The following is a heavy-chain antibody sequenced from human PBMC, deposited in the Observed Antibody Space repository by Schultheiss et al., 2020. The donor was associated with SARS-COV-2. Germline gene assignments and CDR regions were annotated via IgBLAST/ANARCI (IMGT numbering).Heavy chain of an antibody. Sequence: GESLKISCAASGFTFSSYAMHWVRQAPGKGLEWVAVISYDGSNKYYADSVKGRFTISRDNSKNTLYLQMNSLRAEDTAVYYCARDRTGNSGGHFDLWGRGTLVTVSS. CDR3: ARDRTGNSGGHFDL. D-gene: IGHD5-12*01. J-gene: IGHJ2*01. V-gene: IGHV3-30*04. CDR1: GFTFSSYA. CDR2: ISYDGSNK.